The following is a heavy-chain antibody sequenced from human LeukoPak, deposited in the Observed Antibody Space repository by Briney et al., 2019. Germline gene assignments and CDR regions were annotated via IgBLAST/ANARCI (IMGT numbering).Heavy chain of an antibody. CDR2: INWNGGKI. Sequence: GGSLRLSCAASGFTFDDYAMHWIRHAPGKGLEWVSGINWNGGKIGYADSVKGRFTISRDSAKSSLYLQMNTLRAEDMAFYYCAKENLVGTTTAYDYWGQGTLVTVSS. J-gene: IGHJ4*02. D-gene: IGHD1-26*01. V-gene: IGHV3-9*03. CDR1: GFTFDDYA. CDR3: AKENLVGTTTAYDY.